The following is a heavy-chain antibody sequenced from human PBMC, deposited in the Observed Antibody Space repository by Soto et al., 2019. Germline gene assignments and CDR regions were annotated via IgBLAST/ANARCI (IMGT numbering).Heavy chain of an antibody. CDR3: ARETGYCRGGTCYDGFDI. D-gene: IGHD2-15*01. Sequence: EVQLVESGGGLVQPGGSLRLSCVASGFTLSNYWMHWVRQAPGKGLVWVSRINSDGSSTSYADSVKGRFTISRDNAKNTLYVQRNSLRAEDTAVYYCARETGYCRGGTCYDGFDIWGQGTMVTVSS. J-gene: IGHJ3*02. V-gene: IGHV3-74*01. CDR2: INSDGSST. CDR1: GFTLSNYW.